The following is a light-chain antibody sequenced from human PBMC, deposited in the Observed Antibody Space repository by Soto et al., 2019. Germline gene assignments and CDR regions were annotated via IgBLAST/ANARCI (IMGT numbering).Light chain of an antibody. CDR1: QSVSDN. CDR2: GAS. V-gene: IGKV3-15*01. Sequence: EVVMTQSPATLSVSPGERVTLSCRASQSVSDNLAWYQQKPGQAPRLLIYGASTRATTIPARFSGSGSGTEFTLTISSLQSEDFAVYYCQQSNKGPYTFDQGTKLDIK. J-gene: IGKJ2*01. CDR3: QQSNKGPYT.